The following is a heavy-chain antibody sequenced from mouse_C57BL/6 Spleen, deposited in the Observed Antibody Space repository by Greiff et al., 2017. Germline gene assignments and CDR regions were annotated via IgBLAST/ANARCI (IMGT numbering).Heavy chain of an antibody. V-gene: IGHV1-50*01. CDR3: ARRGGTFDY. D-gene: IGHD4-1*01. CDR2: IDPSDSYT. J-gene: IGHJ2*01. CDR1: GYTFTSYW. Sequence: QVQLQQPGAELVKPGASVKLSCKASGYTFTSYWMQWVKQRPGQGLEWIGEIDPSDSYTNYNQKFKGKATLTVDTSSSTAYMQLISLTSEDSAVYSCARRGGTFDYWGKGTTLTVSS.